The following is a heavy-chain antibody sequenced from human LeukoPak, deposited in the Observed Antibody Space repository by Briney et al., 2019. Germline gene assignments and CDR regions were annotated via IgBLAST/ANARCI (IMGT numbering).Heavy chain of an antibody. J-gene: IGHJ5*02. CDR2: INHSGST. CDR3: ARGRYSYGYNWFDP. D-gene: IGHD5-18*01. V-gene: IGHV4-34*01. Sequence: SETLSLTCAVYGGSFSGYYWGWIRQPPGKGLECSGEINHSGSTNYNPYLKSRVTISVDPSKNQSSLKLSSVPAADTAVYYCARGRYSYGYNWFDPWGQGTLVTVSS. CDR1: GGSFSGYY.